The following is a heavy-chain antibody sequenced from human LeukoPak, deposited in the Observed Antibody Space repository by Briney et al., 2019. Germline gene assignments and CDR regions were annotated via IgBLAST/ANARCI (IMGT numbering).Heavy chain of an antibody. J-gene: IGHJ6*04. V-gene: IGHV3-7*03. D-gene: IGHD3-10*01. CDR1: GFTFSSYW. CDR3: ARGSLWSRGYYYGMDV. CDR2: IKQDGSEK. Sequence: GGSLRLSCAASGFTFSSYWMSWVRQAPGKGLEWVANIKQDGSEKYYVDSVKGRFTISRDNAKNSLYLQMNSLRAEDTAVCYCARGSLWSRGYYYGMDVWGKGTTVTVSS.